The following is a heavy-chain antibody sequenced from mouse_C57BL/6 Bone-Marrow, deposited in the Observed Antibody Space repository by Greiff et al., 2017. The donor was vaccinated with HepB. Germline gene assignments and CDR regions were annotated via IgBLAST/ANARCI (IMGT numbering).Heavy chain of an antibody. J-gene: IGHJ1*03. V-gene: IGHV2-2*01. CDR3: ARIITTVVATDWYFDV. CDR1: GFSLTSYG. D-gene: IGHD1-1*01. Sequence: VQLQQSGPGLVQPSQRLSITCTVSGFSLTSYGVHWVRQSPGKGLEWLGVIWSGGSTDYNAAFISRLSISKDNSKSQVFFKMNSLQADDTAIYYCARIITTVVATDWYFDVWGTGTTVTVSS. CDR2: IWSGGST.